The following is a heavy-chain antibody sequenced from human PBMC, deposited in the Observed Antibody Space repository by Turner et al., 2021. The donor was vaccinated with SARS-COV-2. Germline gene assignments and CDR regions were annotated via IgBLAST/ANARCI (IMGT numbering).Heavy chain of an antibody. V-gene: IGHV3-21*02. CDR2: INRGSRYI. Sequence: VQLVESGGGLVKPGGSLRLSCAASGFPFSSYSMNWVRQAPEKGREWVASINRGSRYIYYADSLKGRVTISRDNTKRSLFLQMNSLRVEDTAVYYCTRSRDYYGSGTYYNYDYWGQGTLVTVSS. J-gene: IGHJ4*02. D-gene: IGHD3-10*01. CDR3: TRSRDYYGSGTYYNYDY. CDR1: GFPFSSYS.